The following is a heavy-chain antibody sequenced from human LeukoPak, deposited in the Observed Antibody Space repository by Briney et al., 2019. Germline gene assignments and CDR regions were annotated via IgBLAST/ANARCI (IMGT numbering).Heavy chain of an antibody. CDR1: GGSFSGYY. CDR3: ARGGVGATLYYYYGVDV. D-gene: IGHD1-26*01. V-gene: IGHV4-34*01. CDR2: INHSGST. J-gene: IGHJ6*02. Sequence: SETLSLTCAVYGGSFSGYYWSWIRQPPGKGLEWIGEINHSGSTNYNPSLKSRVTISVDTSKNQFSLKLSSVTAADTAVYYCARGGVGATLYYYYGVDVWGQGTTVIVSS.